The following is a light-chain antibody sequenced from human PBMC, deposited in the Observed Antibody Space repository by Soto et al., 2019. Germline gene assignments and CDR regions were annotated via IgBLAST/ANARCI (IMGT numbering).Light chain of an antibody. CDR2: GAS. CDR3: QQYVSSPRT. CDR1: QIVSSSY. J-gene: IGKJ1*01. Sequence: VLTQSLGTLSLSTGDRATLSCRACQIVSSSYLAWYQQKPGQAPRLLMYGASNRATGIPDRFSGSGSGTDFTLTISGLEPEDFAVYYCQQYVSSPRTFGQGSKVDI. V-gene: IGKV3-20*01.